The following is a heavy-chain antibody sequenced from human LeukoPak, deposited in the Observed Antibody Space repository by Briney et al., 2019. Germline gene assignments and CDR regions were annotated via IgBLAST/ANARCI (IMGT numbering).Heavy chain of an antibody. V-gene: IGHV3-21*04. CDR3: AGGGLIQRHAFDI. Sequence: GGSLRLSCAASGFTFSSYSMNWVRQAPGKGLEWVSFISSSSSYIYYADSMKGRFTISRDNAKNSLYLQMNSLRGEDTALYYCAGGGLIQRHAFDIWGQGTMVTVSS. D-gene: IGHD1-1*01. CDR1: GFTFSSYS. J-gene: IGHJ3*02. CDR2: ISSSSSYI.